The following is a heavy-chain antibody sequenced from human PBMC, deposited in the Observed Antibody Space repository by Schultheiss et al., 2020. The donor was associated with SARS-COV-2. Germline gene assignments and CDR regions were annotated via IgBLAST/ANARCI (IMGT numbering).Heavy chain of an antibody. D-gene: IGHD3-22*01. CDR2: ISYDGSNK. J-gene: IGHJ4*02. CDR1: GFTFSSYG. CDR3: ARGGHDVSSGSYY. V-gene: IGHV3-30*03. Sequence: GESLKISCAASGFTFSSYGMHWVRQAPGKGLEWVAVISYDGSNKYYADSVKGRFTISRDNSKNTLYLQMNSLRAEDTAVYYCARGGHDVSSGSYYWGQGTLVTVSS.